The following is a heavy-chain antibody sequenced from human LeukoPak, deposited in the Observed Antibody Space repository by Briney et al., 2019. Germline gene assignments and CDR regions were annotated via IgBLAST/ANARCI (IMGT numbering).Heavy chain of an antibody. CDR3: TRGSGTYNWLDP. Sequence: PGGSLRLSCAASGFTFSGSAIHWVRQSSGKGLEWVGHIDKKDNFYATTSAASVTGRFTISRDDSKNTAYLQMNSLKTEDTALYYCTRGSGTYNWLDPWGQGTLVTVSS. D-gene: IGHD1-26*01. CDR1: GFTFSGSA. V-gene: IGHV3-73*01. J-gene: IGHJ5*02. CDR2: IDKKDNFYAT.